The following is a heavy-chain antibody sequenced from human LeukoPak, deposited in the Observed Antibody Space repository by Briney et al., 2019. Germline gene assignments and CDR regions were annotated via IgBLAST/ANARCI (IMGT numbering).Heavy chain of an antibody. J-gene: IGHJ6*03. D-gene: IGHD5-24*01. V-gene: IGHV3-30*02. CDR1: GFTFSSYG. CDR3: AKDLRDGYNYYYYYMDV. CDR2: IRYDGSNK. Sequence: TGGSLRLSCPASGFTFSSYGMHWVRQAPGKGLEWVAFIRYDGSNKYYADSVKGRFTISRDNSKNTLYLQMNSLRAEDTAVYYCAKDLRDGYNYYYYYMDVWGKGTTVTISS.